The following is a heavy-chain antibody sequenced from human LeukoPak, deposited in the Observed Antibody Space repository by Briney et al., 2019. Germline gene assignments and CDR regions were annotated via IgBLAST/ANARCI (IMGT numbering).Heavy chain of an antibody. Sequence: ASVKVSCKASGYTFTSYYMHWVRQAPGQGLEWMGIINPSGGSTSYAQKFQGRVTMTRDTSTSTVYMELSSLRFEDTAVYYCARDRGGDYGRGRYYYYYYMDVWGKGTTVTVSS. D-gene: IGHD4-17*01. CDR1: GYTFTSYY. CDR3: ARDRGGDYGRGRYYYYYYMDV. CDR2: INPSGGST. V-gene: IGHV1-46*01. J-gene: IGHJ6*03.